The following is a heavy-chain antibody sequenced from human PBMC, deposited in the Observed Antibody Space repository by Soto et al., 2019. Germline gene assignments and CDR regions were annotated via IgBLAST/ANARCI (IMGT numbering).Heavy chain of an antibody. CDR2: IKQGGSEK. CDR3: AREWFGESQLDY. CDR1: GFTFSSYW. V-gene: IGHV3-7*01. J-gene: IGHJ4*02. D-gene: IGHD3-10*01. Sequence: LRLSCAASGFTFSSYWMSWVRQAPGKGLEWVANIKQGGSEKYYVDSVKGRFTISRDNAKNSLYLQMNSLRAEDTAVYYCAREWFGESQLDYWGQGTLVTVSS.